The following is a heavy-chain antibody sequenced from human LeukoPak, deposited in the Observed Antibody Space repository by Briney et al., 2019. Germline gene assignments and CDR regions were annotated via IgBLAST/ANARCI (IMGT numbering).Heavy chain of an antibody. D-gene: IGHD6-13*01. V-gene: IGHV3-11*04. J-gene: IGHJ6*03. CDR2: ISSSGSTI. CDR1: GFTFSDYY. Sequence: GGSLRLSCAASGFTFSDYYMSWIRQAPGKGLEWVSYISSSGSTIYYADSVKGRFTISRDNAKNSLYLQMNSLRAEDTAVYYCARGGGSSSFHKRDYYYYMDVWGKGTTVTVSS. CDR3: ARGGGSSSFHKRDYYYYMDV.